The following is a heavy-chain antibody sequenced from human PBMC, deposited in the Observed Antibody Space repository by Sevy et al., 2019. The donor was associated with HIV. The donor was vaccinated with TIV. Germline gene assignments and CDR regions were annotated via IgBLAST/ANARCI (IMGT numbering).Heavy chain of an antibody. CDR1: GFTFSDYY. CDR2: ISSSRSTI. V-gene: IGHV3-11*01. CDR3: ARDLHTGLTGARSGY. D-gene: IGHD1-20*01. Sequence: GGSLRLSCAASGFTFSDYYMSWIRQAPGKGLEWVSYISSSRSTILYADSVKGRFTISRDNAKNSLYLQMNSLRAEDTAVYYCARDLHTGLTGARSGYWGQGTLVTVSS. J-gene: IGHJ4*02.